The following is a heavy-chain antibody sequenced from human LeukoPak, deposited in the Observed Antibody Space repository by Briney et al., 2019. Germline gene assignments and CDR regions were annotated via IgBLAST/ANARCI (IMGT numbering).Heavy chain of an antibody. CDR2: IKADGSST. J-gene: IGHJ5*02. CDR3: ARSDWFDP. CDR1: GFTLSNYW. V-gene: IGHV3-74*01. Sequence: PGGSLRLSCAASGFTLSNYWMHWVRQAPGKGLVWVSRIKADGSSTSYADPVKGRFTITRDNAKNTLYLQMNSLRAEDTAVYYCARSDWFDPWGQGTLVTVSS.